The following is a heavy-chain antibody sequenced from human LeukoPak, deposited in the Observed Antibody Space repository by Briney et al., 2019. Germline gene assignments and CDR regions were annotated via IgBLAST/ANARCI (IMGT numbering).Heavy chain of an antibody. CDR3: ARSQYGSGSYYARWFDP. CDR1: GGSISSYY. Sequence: SETLSLTCTVSGGSISSYYWSWIRQPAGKGLEWIGRIYTSGSTNYNPSLKSRVTISVDTSKNQFSLKLSSVTAADTAVYYCARSQYGSGSYYARWFDPWGQGTLVTVSS. D-gene: IGHD3-10*01. CDR2: IYTSGST. V-gene: IGHV4-4*07. J-gene: IGHJ5*02.